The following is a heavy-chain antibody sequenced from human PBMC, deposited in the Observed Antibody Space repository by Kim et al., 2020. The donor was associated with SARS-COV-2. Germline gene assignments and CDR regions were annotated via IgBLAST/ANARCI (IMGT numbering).Heavy chain of an antibody. V-gene: IGHV3-30-3*01. J-gene: IGHJ6*03. CDR1: GFTFSSYA. CDR2: ISYDGSNK. Sequence: GGSLRLSCAASGFTFSSYAMHWVRQAPGKGLEWVAVISYDGSNKYYADSVKGRFTISRDNSKNTLYLQMNSLRAEDTAVYYCARDGGYCTGGVCYTSYY. CDR3: ARDGGYCTGGVCYTSYY. D-gene: IGHD2-8*02.